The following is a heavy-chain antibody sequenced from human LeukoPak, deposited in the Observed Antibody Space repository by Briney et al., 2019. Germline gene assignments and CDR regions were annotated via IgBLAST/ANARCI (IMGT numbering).Heavy chain of an antibody. D-gene: IGHD2-21*02. Sequence: ASVKVSCKASGYTFTGYYMHWVRQAPGQGLEWMGRINPNSGGTNYAQKFQGRVTMTRDTSISTAYMELSRLRSDDTAVYYCASDSHIVVVTAIHTYFQHWGQGTLVTVSS. CDR2: INPNSGGT. V-gene: IGHV1-2*06. J-gene: IGHJ1*01. CDR1: GYTFTGYY. CDR3: ASDSHIVVVTAIHTYFQH.